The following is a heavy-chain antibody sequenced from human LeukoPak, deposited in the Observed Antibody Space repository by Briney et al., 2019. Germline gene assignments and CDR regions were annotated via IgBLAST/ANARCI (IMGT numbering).Heavy chain of an antibody. D-gene: IGHD1-1*01. J-gene: IGHJ6*03. CDR2: IRYDESNK. V-gene: IGHV3-30*02. CDR1: EFTFSDYG. Sequence: GGSLRLSCAASEFTFSDYGMHWVRQAPGKGLEWVAFIRYDESNKYYADSVKGRFTISRDNSKNTLYLQMNSLRVEDTAIYYCARDPYNGAYSEGYYYYYMDVWGKGTTVTVSS. CDR3: ARDPYNGAYSEGYYYYYMDV.